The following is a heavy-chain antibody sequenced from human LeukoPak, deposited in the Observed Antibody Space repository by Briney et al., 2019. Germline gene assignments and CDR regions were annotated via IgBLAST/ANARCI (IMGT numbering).Heavy chain of an antibody. CDR3: ARQPGYDILTGYSKGGEFDY. V-gene: IGHV1-8*03. CDR1: GYTFTSYD. D-gene: IGHD3-9*01. Sequence: ASVKVSCKASGYTFTSYDINWVRQATGQGLEWMGWMNPNSGNTGYAQKFQGRVTITRNTSISTAYMELSSLRSEDTAVYYCARQPGYDILTGYSKGGEFDYWGQGTLVTVSS. J-gene: IGHJ4*02. CDR2: MNPNSGNT.